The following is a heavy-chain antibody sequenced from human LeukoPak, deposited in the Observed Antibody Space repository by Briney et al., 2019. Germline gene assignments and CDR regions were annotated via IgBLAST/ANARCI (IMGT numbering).Heavy chain of an antibody. CDR2: ISSCVAT. V-gene: IGHV3-53*01. D-gene: IGHD3-3*01. Sequence: GGSLRLSREVSVFPARSRYMTGGRPAPGKGRECLSFISSCVATYYIDYVRGRFNTSGDISKRTMYLPMSDMRVEDTATYYCANLEGGPTDGRGGQGTLVTVSS. CDR3: ANLEGGPTDGR. J-gene: IGHJ4*02. CDR1: VFPARSRY.